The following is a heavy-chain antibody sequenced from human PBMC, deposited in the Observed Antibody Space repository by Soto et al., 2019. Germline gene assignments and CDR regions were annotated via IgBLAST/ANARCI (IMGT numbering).Heavy chain of an antibody. Sequence: AASVKVSCKASGYTFTSYAMHWVRQAPGQRLEWMGWINAGNGNTKYSQKFQGRVTITRDTSASTAYMELSSLRSEDTAVYYCARDPYSSGWYGAFDPWGQGTLVTVSS. V-gene: IGHV1-3*01. D-gene: IGHD6-19*01. CDR2: INAGNGNT. CDR3: ARDPYSSGWYGAFDP. J-gene: IGHJ5*02. CDR1: GYTFTSYA.